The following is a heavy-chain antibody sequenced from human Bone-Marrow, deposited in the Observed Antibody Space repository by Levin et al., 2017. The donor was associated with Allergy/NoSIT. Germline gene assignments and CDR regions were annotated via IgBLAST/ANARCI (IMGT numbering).Heavy chain of an antibody. CDR3: ARFRSILRWFRENWFDP. CDR2: MNPNSGNT. J-gene: IGHJ5*02. CDR1: GYTFTSYD. D-gene: IGHD3-10*01. Sequence: ASVKVSCKASGYTFTSYDINWVRQATGQGLEWMGWMNPNSGNTGYAQKFQGRVTMTRNTSISTAYMELSSLRSEDTAVYYCARFRSILRWFRENWFDPWGQGTLVTVSS. V-gene: IGHV1-8*01.